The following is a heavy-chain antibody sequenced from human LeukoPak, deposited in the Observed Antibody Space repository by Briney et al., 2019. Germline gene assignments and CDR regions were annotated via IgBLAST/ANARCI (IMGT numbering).Heavy chain of an antibody. CDR2: IYYSGTT. CDR3: ARQTTARPSSWNFDL. Sequence: KTSETLSLTCTVSGGSISSSSCYWGWIRQPPGKGLEWIGSIYYSGTTYYNPSLKSRVTISVDTSKNQFSLKLSSVTAADTAVYYCARQTTARPSSWNFDLWGRGTLVTVSS. D-gene: IGHD4-17*01. V-gene: IGHV4-39*01. CDR1: GGSISSSSCY. J-gene: IGHJ2*01.